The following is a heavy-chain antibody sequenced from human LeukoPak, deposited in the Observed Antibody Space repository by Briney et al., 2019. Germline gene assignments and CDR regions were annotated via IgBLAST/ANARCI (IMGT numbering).Heavy chain of an antibody. CDR2: IRYDGSNK. CDR3: AKDLGYSYGFDY. J-gene: IGHJ4*02. D-gene: IGHD5-18*01. Sequence: PGGSLGLSCAASGFTFSSYGMHWVRQAPGKGLEWVAFIRYDGSNKYYADSVKGRFTISRDNSENTLYLQMNSLRAEDTAVCYCAKDLGYSYGFDYWGQGTLVTVSS. V-gene: IGHV3-30*02. CDR1: GFTFSSYG.